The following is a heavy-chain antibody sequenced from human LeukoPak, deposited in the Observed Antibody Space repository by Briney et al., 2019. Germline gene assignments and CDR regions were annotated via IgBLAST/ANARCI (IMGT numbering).Heavy chain of an antibody. J-gene: IGHJ4*02. CDR2: IYTSGST. Sequence: SETLSLTCTVSGGSISSGSYYWSWIRQPAGKGLEWIGRIYTSGSTNYNPSLKSRVTISVDTSKNQFSLKLSSVTAADTAVYYCARDRQNSSSWYPYYFDYWGQGTLVTVSS. D-gene: IGHD6-13*01. CDR1: GGSISSGSYY. CDR3: ARDRQNSSSWYPYYFDY. V-gene: IGHV4-61*02.